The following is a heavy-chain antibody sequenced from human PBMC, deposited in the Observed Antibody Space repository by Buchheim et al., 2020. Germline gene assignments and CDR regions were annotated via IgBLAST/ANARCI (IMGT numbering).Heavy chain of an antibody. D-gene: IGHD3-22*01. J-gene: IGHJ4*02. V-gene: IGHV3-23*01. Sequence: EVQLLESGGGLVQPGGSLRLSCAASGFTFSSYAMSWVRQAPGKGLEWVSAISGSGGSTYYADSVKGRFTIPRDNSKNKQYLQMNSLRAEDTAVYYCAKVASNYDSSGYYYYFDYWGQGTL. CDR1: GFTFSSYA. CDR3: AKVASNYDSSGYYYYFDY. CDR2: ISGSGGST.